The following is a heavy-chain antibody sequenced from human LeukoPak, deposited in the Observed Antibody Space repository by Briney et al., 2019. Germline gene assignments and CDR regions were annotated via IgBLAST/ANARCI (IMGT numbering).Heavy chain of an antibody. D-gene: IGHD5-18*01. Sequence: SETLSLTCTVSGGSISSHYWSWIRQPPGKGLEWIGYIYYSGSTNYNPSLKSRVTISVDTSKNQFSLKLSSVTAADTAVYYCASSGYSSYYYYYMDVWGKGTTVTVSS. CDR2: IYYSGST. J-gene: IGHJ6*03. CDR1: GGSISSHY. V-gene: IGHV4-59*11. CDR3: ASSGYSSYYYYYMDV.